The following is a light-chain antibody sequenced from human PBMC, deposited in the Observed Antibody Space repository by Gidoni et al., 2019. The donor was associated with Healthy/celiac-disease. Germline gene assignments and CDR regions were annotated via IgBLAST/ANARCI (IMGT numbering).Light chain of an antibody. V-gene: IGKV3-11*01. J-gene: IGKJ2*01. CDR1: QSVSSC. CDR2: DAS. CDR3: QQRSNWPPRYT. Sequence: EIFLPQSPATLSLSPGERAPLSCRASQSVSSCFAWYQQKPVQAPRLLIYDASNRATGIPARFSGSGSGTDFTLTISSLEPEDFAVYYCQQRSNWPPRYTFGQGTKLEIK.